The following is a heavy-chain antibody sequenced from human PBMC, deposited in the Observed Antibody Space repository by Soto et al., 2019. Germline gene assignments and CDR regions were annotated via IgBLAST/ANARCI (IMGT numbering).Heavy chain of an antibody. CDR2: IYHSGRT. J-gene: IGHJ4*02. CDR1: GGSISDGDYY. CDR3: ARWVQVSLDYLAS. V-gene: IGHV4-31*03. D-gene: IGHD1-1*01. Sequence: PSETLCLTCTVSGGSISDGDYYWSCDRQNPGKRLEWIGHIYHSGRTYYNPSLKSRVSISIDTSKNQFSLHLSSVTAADTAVYYCARWVQVSLDYLASRGQGNPVTVSS.